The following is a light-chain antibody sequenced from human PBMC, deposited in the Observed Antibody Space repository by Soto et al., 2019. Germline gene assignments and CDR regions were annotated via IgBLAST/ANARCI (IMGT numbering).Light chain of an antibody. CDR3: GSYTSGSPL. Sequence: QSVLTQPASVSGSPGQSITISCTGTSSDVGGYNYVSWYQQYPGKAPKLIIYDVNNRPSGVSNRFSGSKSGNTASLTISGLQAEDEADYYCGSYTSGSPLFGGGTKVTVL. V-gene: IGLV2-14*01. CDR1: SSDVGGYNY. J-gene: IGLJ2*01. CDR2: DVN.